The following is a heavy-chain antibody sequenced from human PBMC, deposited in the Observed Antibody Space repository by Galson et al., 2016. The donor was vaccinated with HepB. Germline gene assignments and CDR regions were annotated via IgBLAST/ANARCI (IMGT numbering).Heavy chain of an antibody. Sequence: SLRLSCAVSGFTFTSYAMTWVRQAPGKGLEWVSSISGSGSSTFYPDSVRGRFTISRDNSKNTLYLQMNSLRAEDTALYYCARDPAAAGTYYYYSMDVWGKGTTVTVSS. CDR3: ARDPAAAGTYYYYSMDV. V-gene: IGHV3-23*01. CDR1: GFTFTSYA. CDR2: ISGSGSST. D-gene: IGHD6-13*01. J-gene: IGHJ6*03.